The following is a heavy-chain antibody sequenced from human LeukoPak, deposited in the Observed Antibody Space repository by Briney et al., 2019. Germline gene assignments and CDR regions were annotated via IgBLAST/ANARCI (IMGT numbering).Heavy chain of an antibody. CDR3: ARDGDGDYDVNWFDP. Sequence: GGSLRLSCAASGFTFDDYAMHWVRQAPGKGLEWVSGISWNSGSIGYADSVKGRFTISRDNAKNSLYLQMNSLRAEDTAVYYCARDGDGDYDVNWFDPWGQGTLVTVSS. CDR1: GFTFDDYA. J-gene: IGHJ5*02. D-gene: IGHD4-17*01. V-gene: IGHV3-9*01. CDR2: ISWNSGSI.